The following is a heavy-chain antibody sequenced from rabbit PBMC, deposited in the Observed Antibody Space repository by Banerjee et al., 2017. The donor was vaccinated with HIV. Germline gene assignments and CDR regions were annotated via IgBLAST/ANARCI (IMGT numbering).Heavy chain of an antibody. V-gene: IGHV1S43*01. Sequence: QQQLEESGGGLVKPGGTLTLTCKASGFSFSGILYMCWVRQAPGKGLEWIGYIDLVFGSIYYATWANGRFTISSHNAQNTLYLQLNSLTAADTATYFCVRGASSSGYYSLWGQGTLVTVS. J-gene: IGHJ3*01. CDR3: VRGASSSGYYSL. D-gene: IGHD1-1*01. CDR2: IDLVFGSI. CDR1: GFSFSGILY.